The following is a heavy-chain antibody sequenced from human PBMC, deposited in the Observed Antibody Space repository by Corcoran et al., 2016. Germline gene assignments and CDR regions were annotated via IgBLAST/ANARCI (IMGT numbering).Heavy chain of an antibody. CDR3: ARQGYCSSTSCYMEEAEPHYDGMDV. J-gene: IGHJ6*02. CDR1: GYSFTSYW. CDR2: IDPSDSYT. D-gene: IGHD2-2*02. V-gene: IGHV5-10-1*03. Sequence: EVQLVQSGAEVKKPGESLRISCKGSGYSFTSYWISWVRQMPGKGLEWMGRIDPSDSYTNYSPSFQGHVTISADKSISTAYLQWSSLKASDTAMYYCARQGYCSSTSCYMEEAEPHYDGMDVWGQGTTVTVSS.